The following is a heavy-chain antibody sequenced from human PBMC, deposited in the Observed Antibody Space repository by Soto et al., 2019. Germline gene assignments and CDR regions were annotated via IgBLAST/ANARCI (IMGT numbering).Heavy chain of an antibody. Sequence: SETLSLTCTVSGGSISSGDYYWSWIRQPPGKGLEWIGYIYYSGSTYYNPSLKSRVTISVDTSKNQFSLKLSSVTAADTAVYYCAREVKAGYYYYGMDVWGQGTTVTVSS. CDR1: GGSISSGDYY. J-gene: IGHJ6*02. CDR2: IYYSGST. V-gene: IGHV4-30-4*01. CDR3: AREVKAGYYYYGMDV. D-gene: IGHD3-10*01.